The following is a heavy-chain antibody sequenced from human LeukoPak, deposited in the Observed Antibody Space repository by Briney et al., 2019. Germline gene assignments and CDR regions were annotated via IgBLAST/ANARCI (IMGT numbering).Heavy chain of an antibody. CDR2: MNPNSGNT. D-gene: IGHD2-21*02. Sequence: GASVKVSCKASGYTFTSYDINWVRQATGQRLEWMGWMNPNSGNTGYAQKFQGRVTITRNTSINTAYMELSNLRSEDTAVYYCARQRGTIVVVTATSGFDPWGQGTLVTVSS. CDR1: GYTFTSYD. V-gene: IGHV1-8*03. CDR3: ARQRGTIVVVTATSGFDP. J-gene: IGHJ5*02.